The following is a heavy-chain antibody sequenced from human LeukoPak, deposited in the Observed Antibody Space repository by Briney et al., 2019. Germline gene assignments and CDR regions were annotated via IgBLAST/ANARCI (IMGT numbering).Heavy chain of an antibody. CDR1: GGTFSSYA. Sequence: SVKVSRKASGGTFSSYAISWVRQAPGQGLEWMGRIIPILGIANYAQKFQGRVTITADKSTSTAYMELSSLRSEDTAVYYCARDTRYSYGTITSVDWGQGTLVTVSS. D-gene: IGHD5-18*01. J-gene: IGHJ4*02. V-gene: IGHV1-69*04. CDR3: ARDTRYSYGTITSVD. CDR2: IIPILGIA.